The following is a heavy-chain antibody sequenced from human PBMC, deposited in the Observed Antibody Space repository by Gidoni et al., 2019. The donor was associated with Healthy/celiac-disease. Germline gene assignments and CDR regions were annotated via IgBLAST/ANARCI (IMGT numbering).Heavy chain of an antibody. V-gene: IGHV1-2*02. J-gene: IGHJ4*02. Sequence: QVQLVQSGAAVKKPGASAKVSCKASGYTFTGYYMHWVRQAPGQGLEWMGWINPNSGGTNYAQKFQGRVTMTRDTSISTAYMELSRLRSDDTAVYYCARDCGGSSTSCYTFDYWGQGTLVTVSS. D-gene: IGHD2-2*02. CDR1: GYTFTGYY. CDR2: INPNSGGT. CDR3: ARDCGGSSTSCYTFDY.